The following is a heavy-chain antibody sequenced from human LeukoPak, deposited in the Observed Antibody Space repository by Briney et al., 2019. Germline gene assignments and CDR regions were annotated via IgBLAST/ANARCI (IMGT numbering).Heavy chain of an antibody. CDR1: GYTFATYG. CDR3: ARLYCSGANCYPIYGDPFDY. J-gene: IGHJ4*02. V-gene: IGHV1-18*01. CDR2: ISVYNGNT. D-gene: IGHD2-15*01. Sequence: ASVKVSCKASGYTFATYGISWFRQAPGQGLEWMGWISVYNGNTNHAQKFQGRVTMTTDTSTSTAYMELRSLRSDDTAVYYCARLYCSGANCYPIYGDPFDYWGQGTLVTVSS.